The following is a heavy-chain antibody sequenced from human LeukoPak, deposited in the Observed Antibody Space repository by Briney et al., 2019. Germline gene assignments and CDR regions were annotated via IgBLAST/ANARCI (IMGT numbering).Heavy chain of an antibody. D-gene: IGHD3-22*01. CDR1: GYTFTGYY. J-gene: IGHJ3*01. V-gene: IGHV1-2*04. CDR2: INPNSGGT. CDR3: ATGPSLTYYYDSSGSPPFG. Sequence: ASVNVSCKASGYTFTGYYMHWVRQAPGQGLEWMGRINPNSGGTNYAQKFQGWVTMTRDTSISTAYMELSRLRSVDTAVYYCATGPSLTYYYDSSGSPPFGWGQGTMVTVSS.